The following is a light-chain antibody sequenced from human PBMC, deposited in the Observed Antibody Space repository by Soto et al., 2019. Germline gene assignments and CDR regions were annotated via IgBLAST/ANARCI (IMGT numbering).Light chain of an antibody. Sequence: DIQMTQSPSTLSASVGDRVTITCRASQSISSWLAWYQQKPGKAPKLLIYKASSLESGVPSRFSGSGSGTEFTLTISSLQPDDFATYYCQQYNSDPWTFGQGTKREIK. V-gene: IGKV1-5*03. CDR1: QSISSW. J-gene: IGKJ2*02. CDR2: KAS. CDR3: QQYNSDPWT.